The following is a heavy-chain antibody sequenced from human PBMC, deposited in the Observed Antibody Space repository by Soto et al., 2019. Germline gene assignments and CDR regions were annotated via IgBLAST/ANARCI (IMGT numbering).Heavy chain of an antibody. CDR1: GGSISSGGYS. J-gene: IGHJ4*02. Sequence: QLQLQESGSGLVKPSQTLSLTCAVSGGSISSGGYSWSWIRQPPGKGLEWLGYIYHSVSTYYNPPLRSRVTISQDRSNNQFSLKLSSVTAADTAVYYCARGPPFGYWGQGTLVTVSS. V-gene: IGHV4-30-2*01. CDR3: ARGPPFGY. CDR2: IYHSVST.